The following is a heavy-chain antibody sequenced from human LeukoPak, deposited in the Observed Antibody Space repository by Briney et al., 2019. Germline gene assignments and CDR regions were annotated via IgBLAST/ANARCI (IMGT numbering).Heavy chain of an antibody. J-gene: IGHJ4*02. CDR3: AIGGTMVRGGTFDY. V-gene: IGHV3-48*01. CDR2: ISSSSTI. CDR1: GFTFISYS. Sequence: GGSLRLSCAASGFTFISYSMNWVRQAPGKGLEWVSYISSSSTIYYADSVKGRFTISRDNAKNSLYLQMNSLRAEDTAVYYCAIGGTMVRGGTFDYWGQGTLVTVSS. D-gene: IGHD3-10*01.